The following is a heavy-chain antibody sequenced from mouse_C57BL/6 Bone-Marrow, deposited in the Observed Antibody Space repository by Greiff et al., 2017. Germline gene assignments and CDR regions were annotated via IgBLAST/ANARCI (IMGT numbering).Heavy chain of an antibody. Sequence: VQLKESVAELVRPGASVKLSCTASGFNIKNTYMHWVKQRPEQGLEWIGRIDPANGNTKYAPKFPGKATIPADTSSNTAYLQLRSLTSEDTAIYYCALIYYYGSSYGNYAMDCWGQGTSVTVAS. CDR1: GFNIKNTY. V-gene: IGHV14-3*01. D-gene: IGHD1-1*01. CDR2: IDPANGNT. J-gene: IGHJ4*01. CDR3: ALIYYYGSSYGNYAMDC.